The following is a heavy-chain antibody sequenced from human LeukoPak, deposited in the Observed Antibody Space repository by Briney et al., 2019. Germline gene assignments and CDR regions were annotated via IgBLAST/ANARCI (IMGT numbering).Heavy chain of an antibody. V-gene: IGHV3-7*01. J-gene: IGHJ4*02. CDR1: GFTFSSYW. Sequence: GGSLRLSCAASGFTFSSYWMSWVRQAPEKGLEWVANIKQDGSEKYYVDSVKGRFTISRDNAKNSLYLQMNSLRAEDTAVYYCARDGLRDFWSGYNFDYWGQGTLVTVSS. CDR3: ARDGLRDFWSGYNFDY. CDR2: IKQDGSEK. D-gene: IGHD3-3*01.